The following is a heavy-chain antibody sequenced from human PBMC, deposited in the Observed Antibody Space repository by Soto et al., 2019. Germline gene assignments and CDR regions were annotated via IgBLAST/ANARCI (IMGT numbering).Heavy chain of an antibody. V-gene: IGHV1-3*01. CDR1: GYTFTSYA. D-gene: IGHD6-19*01. Sequence: ASVKVSCKASGYTFTSYAMHWVRQAPGQRLEWMGWINAGNGNTKYSQKFQGRVTITRDTSASTAYMELSSLRSEDTAVYYCARVGSSGWGEYYFDYWGQGTLVTVSS. CDR2: INAGNGNT. J-gene: IGHJ4*02. CDR3: ARVGSSGWGEYYFDY.